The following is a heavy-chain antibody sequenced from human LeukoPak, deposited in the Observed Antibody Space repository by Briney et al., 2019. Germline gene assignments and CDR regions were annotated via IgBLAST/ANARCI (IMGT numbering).Heavy chain of an antibody. V-gene: IGHV3-48*03. J-gene: IGHJ3*02. D-gene: IGHD2-2*01. CDR3: AREDTRDAFDI. Sequence: PGGSLRLSCAASGFTFSTSEMSWVRQAPGKGLEWISYMSSSGSHIFYADSVKGRFIISRDNARNSLYLQMSRLRAEDTAVYDCAREDTRDAFDIWGQGTMVTVSS. CDR2: MSSSGSHI. CDR1: GFTFSTSE.